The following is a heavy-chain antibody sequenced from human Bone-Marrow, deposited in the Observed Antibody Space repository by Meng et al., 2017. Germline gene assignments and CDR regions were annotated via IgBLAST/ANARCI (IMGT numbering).Heavy chain of an antibody. J-gene: IGHJ5*02. D-gene: IGHD2-21*01. CDR2: ISYDGSNK. CDR3: ARVQVT. V-gene: IGHV3-30*03. CDR1: GFTFSSYS. Sequence: GGSLRLSCAASGFTFSSYSMNWVGQAPGKGLEWVAVISYDGSNKYYADSVKGRFTISRDNSKNTLYLQMNSLRAEDTAVYYCARVQVTWGQGTLVTVSS.